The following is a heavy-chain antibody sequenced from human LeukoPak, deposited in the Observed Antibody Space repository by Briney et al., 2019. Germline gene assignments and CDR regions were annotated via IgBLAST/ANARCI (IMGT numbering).Heavy chain of an antibody. V-gene: IGHV3-74*01. Sequence: HPGGSLRLSCVASGFTFSSYWMHWVRQAPGKGLVWVSRINSDGSSTNYADSVKGRFTISRDNAKNTVSLEMNSLRTEDAAIYYCARDFPDNALFDLWGQGTLVSVSS. J-gene: IGHJ4*02. CDR3: ARDFPDNALFDL. CDR1: GFTFSSYW. CDR2: INSDGSST. D-gene: IGHD2-8*01.